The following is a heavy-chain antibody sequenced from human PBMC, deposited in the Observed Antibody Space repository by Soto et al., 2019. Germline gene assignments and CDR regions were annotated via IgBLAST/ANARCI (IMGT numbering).Heavy chain of an antibody. D-gene: IGHD6-13*01. CDR2: ISGSGGST. J-gene: IGHJ5*02. CDR1: GFTFSSYA. Sequence: GGSLRLSCAASGFTFSSYAMSWVRQAPGKGLEWVSAISGSGGSTYYADSVKGRFTISRDNSKNTLYLQMNSLRAEDTAVYYCAKDHGTGTSTYNWFDPWGQGTLVTVSS. CDR3: AKDHGTGTSTYNWFDP. V-gene: IGHV3-23*01.